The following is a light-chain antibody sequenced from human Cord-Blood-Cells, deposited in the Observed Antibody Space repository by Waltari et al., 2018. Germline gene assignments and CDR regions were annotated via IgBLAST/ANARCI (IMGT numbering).Light chain of an antibody. CDR2: DVS. CDR1: SSDVGGYNY. CDR3: SSYTSSSTQVV. Sequence: QSALTPPASVSGSPGQSITISCTGTSSDVGGYNYVSCYQPHPGKAPKLMIYDVSNRPSGVSNRFSGSKSGNTASLTISGLQAEDEADYYCSSYTSSSTQVVFGGGTKLTVL. V-gene: IGLV2-14*01. J-gene: IGLJ2*01.